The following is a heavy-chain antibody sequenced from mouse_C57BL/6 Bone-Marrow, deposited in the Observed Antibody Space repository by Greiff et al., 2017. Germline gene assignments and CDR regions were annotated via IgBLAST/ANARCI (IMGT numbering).Heavy chain of an antibody. CDR2: INPYNGDT. CDR1: GYSFTGYF. Sequence: VQLQQSGPELVKPGDSVKISCKASGYSFTGYFMTWVMQSHGKSLEWLGRINPYNGDTFYNQKFTGKATLTVDKSSSTAHMELRSLTSEDSAVYYCTRERFTTTVVARYVYVWGTGTTVTVSS. V-gene: IGHV1-20*01. D-gene: IGHD1-1*01. CDR3: TRERFTTTVVARYVYV. J-gene: IGHJ1*03.